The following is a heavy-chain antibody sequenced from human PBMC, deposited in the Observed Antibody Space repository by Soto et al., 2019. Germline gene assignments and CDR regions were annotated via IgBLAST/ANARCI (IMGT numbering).Heavy chain of an antibody. CDR1: GGSFSGYY. J-gene: IGHJ5*02. D-gene: IGHD6-13*01. CDR3: ARERPDGSRLDP. CDR2: IYYSGST. Sequence: SETLSLTCAVYGGSFSGYYWTWIRQPPGKGLEWIGYIYYSGSTYYNPSLKSRVTISVDTSKNQFSLKLSSVTAADTAVYYCARERPDGSRLDPWGQGTLVTASS. V-gene: IGHV4-30-4*08.